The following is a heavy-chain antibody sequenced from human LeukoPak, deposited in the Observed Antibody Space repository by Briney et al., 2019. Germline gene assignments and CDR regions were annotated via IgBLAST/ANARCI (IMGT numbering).Heavy chain of an antibody. CDR2: ISYDGSNK. J-gene: IGHJ6*02. V-gene: IGHV3-30-3*01. CDR1: GFTFSSYA. D-gene: IGHD2-2*01. CDR3: ARVRCSSTSCYSYYYGMDV. Sequence: GGSLRLSCAASGFTFSSYAMHWVRQAPGKGLEWVAVISYDGSNKYYADSVKGRFTISRDNSKNTLYLQMNSLRAEDMAVYYCARVRCSSTSCYSYYYGMDVWGQGTTVTVSS.